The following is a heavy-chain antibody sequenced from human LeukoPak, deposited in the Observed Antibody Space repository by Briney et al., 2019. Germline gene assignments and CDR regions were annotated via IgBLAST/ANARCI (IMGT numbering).Heavy chain of an antibody. J-gene: IGHJ3*02. CDR1: GFTFSDYY. CDR2: ISSSGSTI. Sequence: PGGSLRLSCAASGFTFSDYYMSWIRQAPGKGLEWVSYISSSGSTIYYADSLKGRFPISRDNAKNSLYLQMNSLRAEDTAVYYCASTSCYNPNDAFDIWGQGTMVTVSS. CDR3: ASTSCYNPNDAFDI. D-gene: IGHD2-2*02. V-gene: IGHV3-11*04.